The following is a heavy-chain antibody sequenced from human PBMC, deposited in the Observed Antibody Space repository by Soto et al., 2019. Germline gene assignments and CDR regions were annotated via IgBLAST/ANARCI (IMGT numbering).Heavy chain of an antibody. CDR3: ARGPSLVLVPAAITFDY. J-gene: IGHJ4*02. D-gene: IGHD2-2*01. CDR1: GYTFTSYA. CDR2: MNPNSGNT. Sequence: QVQLVQSGAEVKKPGASVKVSCKASGYTFTSYAINWVRQATGQGLEWMGWMNPNSGNTGYAQKFQGRVTMTRNTSISTAYMELSSLRSEDTAVYYCARGPSLVLVPAAITFDYWGQGTLVTVSS. V-gene: IGHV1-8*01.